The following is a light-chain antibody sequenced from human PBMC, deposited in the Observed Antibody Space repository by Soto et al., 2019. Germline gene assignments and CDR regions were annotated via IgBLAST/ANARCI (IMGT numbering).Light chain of an antibody. Sequence: EIVWTQCPATVSLSPGERVTLSCRASQSVNIYLAWYQQKPGQAPRLLIYGASNRATGIPDRFSGSGSGTDFTLTISRVEPEDFAVYYCQQRRNWTFGQGTKVDIK. V-gene: IGKV3-11*01. CDR2: GAS. J-gene: IGKJ1*01. CDR3: QQRRNWT. CDR1: QSVNIY.